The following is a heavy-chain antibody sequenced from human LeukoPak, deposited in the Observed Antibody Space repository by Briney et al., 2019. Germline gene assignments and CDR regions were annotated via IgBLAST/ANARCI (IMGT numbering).Heavy chain of an antibody. CDR3: ARDLAYSSGRFDY. D-gene: IGHD6-19*01. V-gene: IGHV4-61*01. Sequence: SETLSLTCTVSGGSVSSGSYYWSWIRQPPGKGLEWIEYIYYSGSTNYNPSLKSRVTISVDTSKNQFSLKLSSVTAADTAVYYCARDLAYSSGRFDYWGQGTLVTVSS. CDR1: GGSVSSGSYY. CDR2: IYYSGST. J-gene: IGHJ4*02.